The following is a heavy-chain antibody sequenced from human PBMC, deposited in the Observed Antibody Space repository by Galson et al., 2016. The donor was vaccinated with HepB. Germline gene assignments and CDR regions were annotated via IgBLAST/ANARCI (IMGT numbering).Heavy chain of an antibody. CDR3: ARVTVTTRRGGYFDL. V-gene: IGHV4-38-2*01. Sequence: ETLSLTCAVSDYSISRGYYWAWIRQPPGKGLEWIGSISHSGSPYYNPSLMSRVTISVDTSKNHFSLKLSSVTAANTAVYYCARVTVTTRRGGYFDLWGRGTLVTVSS. J-gene: IGHJ2*01. CDR1: DYSISRGYY. D-gene: IGHD4-17*01. CDR2: ISHSGSP.